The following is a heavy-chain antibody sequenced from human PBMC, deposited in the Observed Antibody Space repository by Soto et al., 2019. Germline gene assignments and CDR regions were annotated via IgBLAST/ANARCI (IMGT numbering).Heavy chain of an antibody. Sequence: QVQLVQSGPEVQKPGSSVKVSCKASGGTFRNHAINWLRQAPGQGLEWMGGMIPFFGTTTYAQKFRDKVTITADESTTTAYMELRSLRLEDTAVYYCARPLRDGSKWHYWFDPWGQGTLVTVSS. V-gene: IGHV1-69*01. J-gene: IGHJ5*02. CDR2: MIPFFGTT. D-gene: IGHD5-12*01. CDR1: GGTFRNHA. CDR3: ARPLRDGSKWHYWFDP.